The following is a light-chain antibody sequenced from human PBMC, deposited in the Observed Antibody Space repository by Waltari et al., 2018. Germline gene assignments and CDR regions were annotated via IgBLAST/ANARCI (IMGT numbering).Light chain of an antibody. CDR1: QSLLTRSNNQNY. CDR3: HQYFSGHS. V-gene: IGKV4-1*01. CDR2: WAS. Sequence: GERATINCKSSQSLLTRSNNQNYLAWYQQKPGQPPKLIIYWASNRESGVPDRFSGSGSGTDFTLTISSLQAEDVALYYCHQYFSGHSFGQGTKLEIK. J-gene: IGKJ2*01.